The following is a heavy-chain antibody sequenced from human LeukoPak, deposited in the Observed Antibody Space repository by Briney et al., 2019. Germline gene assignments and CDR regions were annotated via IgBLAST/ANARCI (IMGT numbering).Heavy chain of an antibody. CDR1: Y. Sequence: YMXWVRQAPGQGLEWMGIINPSGGSTSYAQKFQGRVTITADKSTSTAYMELSSLRSEDTAVYYCAIDSSGYYDYWGQGTLVTVSS. J-gene: IGHJ4*02. D-gene: IGHD3-22*01. CDR3: AIDSSGYYDY. V-gene: IGHV1-46*01. CDR2: INPSGGST.